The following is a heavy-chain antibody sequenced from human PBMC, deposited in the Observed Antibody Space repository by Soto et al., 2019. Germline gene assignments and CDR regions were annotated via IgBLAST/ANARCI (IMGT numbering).Heavy chain of an antibody. V-gene: IGHV3-74*01. D-gene: IGHD3-10*01. J-gene: IGHJ3*02. Sequence: EVQLVESGGGLVQPGGSLRLSCAASGFTFSGQWMYWVRQAPGKGLVWVSRIDGNGRTTDYADSVKGRFTISRDNAKNTLFLQMNSLRGEDTAVYYCAAALVRGRPKRAFEIWCQGTTVIVS. CDR2: IDGNGRTT. CDR3: AAALVRGRPKRAFEI. CDR1: GFTFSGQW.